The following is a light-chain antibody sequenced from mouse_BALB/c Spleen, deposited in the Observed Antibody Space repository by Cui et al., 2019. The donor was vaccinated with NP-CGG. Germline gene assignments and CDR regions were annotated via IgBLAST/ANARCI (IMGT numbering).Light chain of an antibody. CDR2: GTN. CDR1: TGAVTTSNY. V-gene: IGLV1*01. CDR3: ALWYSNHWV. Sequence: AVVIQESAPTTSPGKTVTLTCRSSTGAVTTSNYANWVQEKPDHLFTGLIGGTNNRAPGVPARFSGSLIGDKAALTITGAQTEDEAIYFCALWYSNHWVFGGGTKLTVL. J-gene: IGLJ1*01.